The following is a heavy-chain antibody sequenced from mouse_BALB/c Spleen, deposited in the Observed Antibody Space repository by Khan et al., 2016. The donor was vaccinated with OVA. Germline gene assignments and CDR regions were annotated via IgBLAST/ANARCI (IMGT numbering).Heavy chain of an antibody. Sequence: QVQLKQSGAELVKPGASVRLSCKASGYTFTSYYLYWVKQRPGQGLEWIGDINPSSGGNNFNEKFKSKATLTVDKSSSTAYIQLNSLTSEDSAVYYCTRSGYGSFAYWGQGTLVTVSA. D-gene: IGHD2-2*01. CDR3: TRSGYGSFAY. V-gene: IGHV1S81*02. CDR2: INPSSGGN. CDR1: GYTFTSYY. J-gene: IGHJ3*01.